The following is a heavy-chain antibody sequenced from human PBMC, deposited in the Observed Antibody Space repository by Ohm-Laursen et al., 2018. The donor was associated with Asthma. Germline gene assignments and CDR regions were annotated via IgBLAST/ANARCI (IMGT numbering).Heavy chain of an antibody. D-gene: IGHD3-3*01. V-gene: IGHV4-31*03. CDR2: IYYSGST. CDR3: ARGIYFGVVPHWFDP. J-gene: IGHJ5*02. CDR1: GGSISSGGYY. Sequence: TLSLTCTVSGGSISSGGYYWSWIRQHPGKGLEWIGYIYYSGSTYYNPSLKSRVTISVDTSKNKFSLKLSSVTAADTAVYYCARGIYFGVVPHWFDPWGQGTLVTVSS.